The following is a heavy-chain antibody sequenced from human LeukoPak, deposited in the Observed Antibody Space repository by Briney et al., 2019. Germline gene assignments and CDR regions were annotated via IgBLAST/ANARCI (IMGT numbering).Heavy chain of an antibody. D-gene: IGHD3-22*01. Sequence: GGSLRLSCAASGFTFSSYVMSWVRQAPGKGLEWVSSISNSGGSTYYADSVKGRFTISRDNSKNTLYLQMNSLRAEDTAVYYCAKDFEGLRAGDSSGYYYYYYYYGMDVWGQGTTVTVSS. CDR3: AKDFEGLRAGDSSGYYYYYYYYGMDV. CDR2: ISNSGGST. J-gene: IGHJ6*02. CDR1: GFTFSSYV. V-gene: IGHV3-23*01.